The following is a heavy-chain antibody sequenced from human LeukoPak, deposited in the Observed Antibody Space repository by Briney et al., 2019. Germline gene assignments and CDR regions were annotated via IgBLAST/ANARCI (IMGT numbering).Heavy chain of an antibody. D-gene: IGHD7-27*01. CDR2: ISSSSSTI. J-gene: IGHJ5*02. Sequence: GGSLRLSCAASGFTFSSYSMNWVRQAPGKGLEWVSYISSSSSTIYYADSVKGRFTISRDNAKNSLYLQMNSLRAEDTAVYYCARDLTDLGKENWFDPWGQGTLVTVSS. V-gene: IGHV3-48*04. CDR3: ARDLTDLGKENWFDP. CDR1: GFTFSSYS.